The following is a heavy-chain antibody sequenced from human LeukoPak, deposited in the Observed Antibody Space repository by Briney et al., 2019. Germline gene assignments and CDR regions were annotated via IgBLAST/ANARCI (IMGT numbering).Heavy chain of an antibody. CDR3: ARTPAITGTPADP. CDR2: TYYRSKWYN. D-gene: IGHD1-7*01. CDR1: GESVSSNNAA. Sequence: SQTLSLTCVISGESVSSNNAAWNWIRQSPSRGLEWLGRTYYRSKWYNDYAVSVTSRITINPDTSKNQFSLQLNSVTPEDTAVYYCARTPAITGTPADPWGQGTLVTVSS. J-gene: IGHJ5*02. V-gene: IGHV6-1*01.